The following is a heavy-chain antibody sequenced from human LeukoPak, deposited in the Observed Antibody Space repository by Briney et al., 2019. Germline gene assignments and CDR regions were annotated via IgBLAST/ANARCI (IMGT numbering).Heavy chain of an antibody. CDR3: ARDRYYDSSGTLLDY. V-gene: IGHV1-69*13. J-gene: IGHJ4*02. D-gene: IGHD3-22*01. CDR1: GGTFSSYA. CDR2: IIPIFGTA. Sequence: ASVKVSCKASGGTFSSYAISGVRQAPGQGLEWMGGIIPIFGTANYAQKFQGRVTITADESTSTAYMELSSLRSEDTAVYYCARDRYYDSSGTLLDYWGQGTLVTVSS.